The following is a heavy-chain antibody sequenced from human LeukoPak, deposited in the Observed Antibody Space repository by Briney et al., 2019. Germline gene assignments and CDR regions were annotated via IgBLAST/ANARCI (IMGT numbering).Heavy chain of an antibody. Sequence: GGSLRLSCAASGFTFDDYAMHWVRQAPGKGLEWVSLITGDSGTTYYADSVKGRFTISRDNSKNSLYLQLNSLTTEDTAFYYCAKEGPIAVAGYFDYWGRGTLVTVSS. CDR3: AKEGPIAVAGYFDY. CDR2: ITGDSGTT. J-gene: IGHJ4*02. V-gene: IGHV3-43*02. CDR1: GFTFDDYA. D-gene: IGHD6-19*01.